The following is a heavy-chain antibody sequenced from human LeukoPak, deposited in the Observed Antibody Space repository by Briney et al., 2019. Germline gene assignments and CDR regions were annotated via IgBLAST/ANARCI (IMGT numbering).Heavy chain of an antibody. Sequence: KASETLSLTCAVSGGSISSSNWWSWVRQPPGKGLEWIGEIYHSGSTNYNPSLKSRASISVDKSKNQFSLKLSSVTAADTAVYYCAREGSAWGNFDYWGQGTTVTVSS. CDR2: IYHSGST. V-gene: IGHV4-4*02. D-gene: IGHD3-16*01. CDR3: AREGSAWGNFDY. CDR1: GGSISSSNW. J-gene: IGHJ4*03.